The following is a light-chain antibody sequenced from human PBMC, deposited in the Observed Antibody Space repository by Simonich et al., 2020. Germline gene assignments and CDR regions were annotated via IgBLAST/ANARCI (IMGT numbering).Light chain of an antibody. Sequence: EIVLTQSPGTLSLSPGERATLSCRASQSVSSSYLAWYQQKPGQAPRLLIYGASTRATGIPAQFSGSGSGTEFTLTISSMQSEDFAVYYCQQYNNWPPEYTFGQGTKLEIK. V-gene: IGKV3-15*01. CDR3: QQYNNWPPEYT. CDR2: GAS. J-gene: IGKJ2*01. CDR1: QSVSSSY.